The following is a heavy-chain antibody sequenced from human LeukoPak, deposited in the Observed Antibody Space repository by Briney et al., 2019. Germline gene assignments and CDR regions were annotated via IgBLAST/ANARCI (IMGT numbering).Heavy chain of an antibody. CDR2: IYHSGST. V-gene: IGHV4-30-2*01. Sequence: SETLSLTCAVYGGSFSGYYWSWIRQPPGKGLEWIGYIYHSGSTYYNPSLKSRVTISVDRSKNQFSLKLSSVTAADTAVYYCARANYGSGSYYTTSYFDYWGQGTLVTVSS. J-gene: IGHJ4*02. CDR3: ARANYGSGSYYTTSYFDY. D-gene: IGHD3-10*01. CDR1: GGSFSGYY.